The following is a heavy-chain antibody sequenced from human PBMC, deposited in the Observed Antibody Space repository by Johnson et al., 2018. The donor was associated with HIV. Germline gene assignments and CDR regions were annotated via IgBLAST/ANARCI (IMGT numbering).Heavy chain of an antibody. J-gene: IGHJ3*02. CDR3: ATDGAGDTVAHAFDI. CDR1: GFTFSSYA. CDR2: ISGSGGST. D-gene: IGHD4-23*01. V-gene: IGHV3-23*01. Sequence: VQLMESGGGLVQPGGSLRLSCAASGFTFSSYAMSWVRQAPGKGLEWVSAISGSGGSTYYADSVKGRFTISRDNSKNTRYRQMNSLRAEDTSVYYCATDGAGDTVAHAFDIWGQGTMVTVSS.